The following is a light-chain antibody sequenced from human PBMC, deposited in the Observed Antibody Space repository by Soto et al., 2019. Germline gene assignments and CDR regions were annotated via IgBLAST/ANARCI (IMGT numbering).Light chain of an antibody. CDR1: QSVSSN. J-gene: IGKJ4*01. Sequence: EIVMTQSPATLPVSPGERATLCLMASQSVSSNLAWYQQKPGQAPRFLIYGASTRATGIPARFSGSGSGTEFTLTISSLQSEDFAVYYCQQYDNWPLTFGGGTKVDIK. V-gene: IGKV3-15*01. CDR2: GAS. CDR3: QQYDNWPLT.